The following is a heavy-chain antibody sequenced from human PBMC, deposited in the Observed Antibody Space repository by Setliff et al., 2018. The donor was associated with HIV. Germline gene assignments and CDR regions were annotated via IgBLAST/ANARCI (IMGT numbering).Heavy chain of an antibody. Sequence: ASVKASCKASGYTFTSTDIYWGRQATGQGLEWMGWVNPKSGNTGYAQKFQGRVIMTSDTSISTVYIELRSLRSADTAVSFCSRGALYTSGCHSIRYIDVWGKGTTVTVSS. CDR1: GYTFTSTD. CDR3: SRGALYTSGCHSIRYIDV. J-gene: IGHJ6*03. D-gene: IGHD6-25*01. V-gene: IGHV1-8*02. CDR2: VNPKSGNT.